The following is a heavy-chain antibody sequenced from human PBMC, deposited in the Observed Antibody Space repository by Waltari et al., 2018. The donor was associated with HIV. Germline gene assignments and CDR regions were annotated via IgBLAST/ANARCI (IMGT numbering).Heavy chain of an antibody. CDR2: MNTNSGNP. CDR1: GYTFNNYA. CDR3: ARSPAF. V-gene: IGHV7-4-1*02. J-gene: IGHJ4*02. Sequence: QVQLVQSGSQLKKPGASVKISCKDSGYTFNNYALHWVRQAPGQGLEWMGWMNTNSGNPTYAQGFTGRFVLSLDTSLTTTYLQINTLKPDDSAVYYCARSPAFWGQGTLVIVSS.